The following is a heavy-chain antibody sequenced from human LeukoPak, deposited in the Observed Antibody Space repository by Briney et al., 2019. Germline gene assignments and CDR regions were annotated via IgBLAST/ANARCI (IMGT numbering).Heavy chain of an antibody. CDR2: IYPGDSDT. CDR3: ARSYYFDTSGFYYFDY. V-gene: IGHV5-51*01. CDR1: GYSFTSNW. J-gene: IGHJ4*02. Sequence: GESLQISCKGSGYSFTSNWIGWVRQMPGKGLEWMGIIYPGDSDTRYNPSFQGQVTISADKSISTAYLQWSSLKASDTAMYYCARSYYFDTSGFYYFDYWGQGTLVSVSS. D-gene: IGHD3-22*01.